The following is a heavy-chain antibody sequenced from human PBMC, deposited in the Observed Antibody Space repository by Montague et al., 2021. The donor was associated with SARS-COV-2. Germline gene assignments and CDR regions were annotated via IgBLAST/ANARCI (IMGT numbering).Heavy chain of an antibody. CDR1: GASISAYY. V-gene: IGHV4-59*01. CDR3: ARGGSGRDYFGY. Sequence: SETLSLTCAVSGASISAYYWSWIRQSPGKGLEWIGYIYHTGDTDYNPSLKSRLTMSADTSKNQFSLRLNYVTPADTAIYYCARGGSGRDYFGYWGQGTLVTVSS. J-gene: IGHJ4*02. D-gene: IGHD3-10*01. CDR2: IYHTGDT.